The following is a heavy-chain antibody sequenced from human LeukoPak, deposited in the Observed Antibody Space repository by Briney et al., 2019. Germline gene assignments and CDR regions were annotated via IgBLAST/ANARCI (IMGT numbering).Heavy chain of an antibody. CDR2: ISSSSSYI. V-gene: IGHV3-21*01. D-gene: IGHD1-26*01. CDR3: ARDPTWSDAFDI. J-gene: IGHJ3*02. CDR1: GFTFSSYS. Sequence: GGSLRLSCAASGFTFSSYSMNWVRQAPGKGLEWVSSISSSSSYIYYADSVKGRFAISRDNAKNSLYLQMNSLRAEDTAVYYCARDPTWSDAFDIWGQGTIVTVSS.